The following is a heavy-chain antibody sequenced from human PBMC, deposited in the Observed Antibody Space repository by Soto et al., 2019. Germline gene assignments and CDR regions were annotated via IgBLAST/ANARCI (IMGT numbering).Heavy chain of an antibody. CDR1: GGSISSGGYY. CDR2: IYYSGST. Sequence: SETLSLTCTVSGGSISSGGYYWSWIRHHPGKGLEWIGYIYYSGSTYYNPSLKSRVTISVDTSKNQFSLKLSSVTAADTAVYYCASGPTDYDILTGPYFDYWGQGTLVTVSS. D-gene: IGHD3-9*01. V-gene: IGHV4-31*03. CDR3: ASGPTDYDILTGPYFDY. J-gene: IGHJ4*02.